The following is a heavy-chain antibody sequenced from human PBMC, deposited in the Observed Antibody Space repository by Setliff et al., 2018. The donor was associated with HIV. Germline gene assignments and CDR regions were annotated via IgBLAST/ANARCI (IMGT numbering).Heavy chain of an antibody. Sequence: PSETLSLTCTVSGASISSGGYYWSWIRQPAGKGLEWIGRIYTSGSTKNNPSLKSRVTISVDTSKNQFSLKLSSVTAADTAVYYCARVDCSSTSCYRDYYYYMDVWGKGTTVTVSS. V-gene: IGHV4-61*02. J-gene: IGHJ6*03. D-gene: IGHD2-2*01. CDR2: IYTSGST. CDR3: ARVDCSSTSCYRDYYYYMDV. CDR1: GASISSGGYY.